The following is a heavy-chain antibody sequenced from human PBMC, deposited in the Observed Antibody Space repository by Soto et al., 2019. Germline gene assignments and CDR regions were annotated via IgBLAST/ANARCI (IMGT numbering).Heavy chain of an antibody. CDR3: AADAYCSSNTCPGALDI. Sequence: EVQLVESGGGLVKPGGSLTLSCGASGSTLSHVWMTWVRQAPGKGLEWVGRIKRKSDGETIDYAAPVKGRFIISRDDLKSSLYRQMNSLKMEDTAVYYCAADAYCSSNTCPGALDIWGQGTMVTVSS. V-gene: IGHV3-15*01. J-gene: IGHJ3*02. D-gene: IGHD2-2*01. CDR1: GSTLSHVW. CDR2: IKRKSDGETI.